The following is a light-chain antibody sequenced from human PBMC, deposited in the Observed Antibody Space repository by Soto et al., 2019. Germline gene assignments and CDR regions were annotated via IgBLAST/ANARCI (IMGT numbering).Light chain of an antibody. CDR1: QSISSW. J-gene: IGKJ5*01. V-gene: IGKV3-11*01. CDR3: QHRSSRPVT. Sequence: TQSPSTLSASVGDRVTITCRASQSISSWLAWYQQKPGQAPRLLIYDSSNRATGVPARFSGSGSGTDFTLSISTLEPEDFAVYYCQHRSSRPVTFGQGTRLEIK. CDR2: DSS.